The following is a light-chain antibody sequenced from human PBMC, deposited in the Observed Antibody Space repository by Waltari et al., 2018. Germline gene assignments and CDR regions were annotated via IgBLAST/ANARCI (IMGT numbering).Light chain of an antibody. J-gene: IGKJ4*01. Sequence: EVVLTQSPVTLSLAAGERATLSCRARERVSNYLAWYQQKPGQSPRLLIYDTSKRATGIPARFSGSGYGTDFTLTINNLEAEDFALYYCQQGSILPLTFGGGTKVEIQ. CDR3: QQGSILPLT. CDR2: DTS. CDR1: ERVSNY. V-gene: IGKV3-11*01.